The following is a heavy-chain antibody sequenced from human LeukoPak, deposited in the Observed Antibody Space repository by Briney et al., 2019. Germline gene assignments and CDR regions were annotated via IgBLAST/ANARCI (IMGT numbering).Heavy chain of an antibody. CDR2: ISYDGSNK. CDR1: GFTFSSYG. V-gene: IGHV3-30*03. J-gene: IGHJ5*01. Sequence: GGSLRLSCAASGFTFSSYGMHWVRQAPGKGLEWVAVISYDGSNKYYADSVKGRFTISRDNSKNTLYLQMNSLRAEDTAVYYCVYWFDSWGQGTLVTVSS. CDR3: VYWFDS.